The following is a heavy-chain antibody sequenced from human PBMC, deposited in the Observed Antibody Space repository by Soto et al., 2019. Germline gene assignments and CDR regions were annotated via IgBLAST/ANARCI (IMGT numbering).Heavy chain of an antibody. CDR3: ARDYYDSSDYTTNWFDP. Sequence: PSETLSLTCAVYGGSFSGYYWSWIRQPPGKGLEWIGNVYNGGSTNYNPSLKSRVSISVDKSKNHFSLRLTSVTAADTAVYYCARDYYDSSDYTTNWFDPWGQGTLVTVSS. CDR1: GGSFSGYY. J-gene: IGHJ5*02. D-gene: IGHD3-22*01. V-gene: IGHV4-34*01. CDR2: VYNGGST.